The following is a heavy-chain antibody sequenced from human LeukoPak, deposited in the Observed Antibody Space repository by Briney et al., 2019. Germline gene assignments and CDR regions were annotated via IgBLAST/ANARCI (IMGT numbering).Heavy chain of an antibody. CDR2: IYYSGST. Sequence: SETLSLTCTVSGGSIRSSSYYWGWIRQPPGKGLEWIGSIYYSGSTYYNPSLKSRVTISVDTSKNQFSLKLSSVTAADTAVYYCARQALVRGVILYYFDYWGQGTLVTVSS. J-gene: IGHJ4*02. V-gene: IGHV4-39*01. D-gene: IGHD3-10*01. CDR3: ARQALVRGVILYYFDY. CDR1: GGSIRSSSYY.